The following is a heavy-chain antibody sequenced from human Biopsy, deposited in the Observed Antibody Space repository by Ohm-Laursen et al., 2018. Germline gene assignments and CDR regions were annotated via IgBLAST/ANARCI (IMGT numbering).Heavy chain of an antibody. J-gene: IGHJ4*02. CDR1: GGSVNSYS. CDR3: ARVGVGAPSIDYFDS. Sequence: SETLSLTCTVSGGSVNSYSWSWIRQPPGKGLEWIGYIYYSGSINYNPSLKSRVTISVDRSKNHFSLELSSVTAADTAVYYCARVGVGAPSIDYFDSWGQGAPVTVSS. D-gene: IGHD1-26*01. CDR2: IYYSGSI. V-gene: IGHV4-59*02.